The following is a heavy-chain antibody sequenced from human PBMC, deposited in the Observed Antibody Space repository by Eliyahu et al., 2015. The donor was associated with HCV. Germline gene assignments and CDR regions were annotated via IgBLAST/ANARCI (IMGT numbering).Heavy chain of an antibody. Sequence: QVQLQESGPGLVKPSQTLSLTCGVSGDSISSGRYFLAWIRQPPEKGLEWIGDLYFIVGAPSTPSLERRLTMSVDTSKNQFSLRLSSVTAADTAVYYCGRGQYDSSGYYAPDFWGQGTVVTVSS. CDR2: LYFIVGA. CDR3: GRGQYDSSGYYAPDF. J-gene: IGHJ4*02. D-gene: IGHD3-22*01. CDR1: GDSISSGRYF. V-gene: IGHV4-30-4*08.